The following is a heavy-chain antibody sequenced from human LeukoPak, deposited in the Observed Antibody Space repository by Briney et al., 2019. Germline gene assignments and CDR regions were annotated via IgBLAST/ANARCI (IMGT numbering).Heavy chain of an antibody. CDR1: GGSISSYY. J-gene: IGHJ4*02. D-gene: IGHD3-22*01. CDR3: ARDRSYYDSSGYFDY. V-gene: IGHV4-59*01. Sequence: SETLSLTCTVSGGSISSYYWSWIRQPPGKGLEWIGYIYYSGSTNYNPSLKSRVTISVDTSKNQFSLKLSSVTAADTAVYYFARDRSYYDSSGYFDYWGQGTLVTVSS. CDR2: IYYSGST.